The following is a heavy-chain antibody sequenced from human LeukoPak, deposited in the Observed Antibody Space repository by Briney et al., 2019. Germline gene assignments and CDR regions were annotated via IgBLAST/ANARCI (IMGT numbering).Heavy chain of an antibody. CDR1: GYPFTSYY. CDR3: ARLTGGLVDAFDI. D-gene: IGHD1-20*01. Sequence: ASVKVSCKASGYPFTSYYMHWVRQAPGQGLEWMGIINPSGGSTSYAQKFQGRVTMTRDTSTSTVYMELSSLRSEDTAVYYCARLTGGLVDAFDIWGQGTMVTVSS. V-gene: IGHV1-46*01. J-gene: IGHJ3*02. CDR2: INPSGGST.